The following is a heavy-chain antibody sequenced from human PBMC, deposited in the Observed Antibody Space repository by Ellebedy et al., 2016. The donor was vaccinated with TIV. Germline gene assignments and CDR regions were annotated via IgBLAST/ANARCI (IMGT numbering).Heavy chain of an antibody. CDR3: ASVTTVTKIIDY. J-gene: IGHJ4*02. Sequence: SETLSLXXTVSGGSVSSGSYYWSWIRQPPGKGLEWIGYIYYSGSTNYNPSLKSRVTISVDTSKNQFSLKLSSVTAADTAVYYCASVTTVTKIIDYWGQGTLVTVSS. CDR2: IYYSGST. CDR1: GGSVSSGSYY. V-gene: IGHV4-61*01. D-gene: IGHD4-17*01.